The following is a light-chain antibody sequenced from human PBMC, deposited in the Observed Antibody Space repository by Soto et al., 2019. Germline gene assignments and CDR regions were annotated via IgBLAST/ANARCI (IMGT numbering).Light chain of an antibody. V-gene: IGKV1-27*01. Sequence: DIQVTQHPSSLSASFVYRFTITFLASQGIKNYLAWYQQKPGETPKLLIYAASTLESGIPPRFSGSGSGTDFTLTINNLQPEDVATYYCQRYYNAPFTFGGGTKVDIK. CDR3: QRYYNAPFT. CDR1: QGIKNY. J-gene: IGKJ4*01. CDR2: AAS.